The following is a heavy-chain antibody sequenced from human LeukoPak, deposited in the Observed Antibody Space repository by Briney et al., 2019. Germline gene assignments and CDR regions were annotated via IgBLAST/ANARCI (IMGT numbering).Heavy chain of an antibody. CDR1: GFTFSSYA. V-gene: IGHV3-23*01. J-gene: IGHJ4*02. CDR2: ISGSGGST. D-gene: IGHD5-18*01. CDR3: AKGLGVTVDTAMEDY. Sequence: GGSLRLSCAASGFTFSSYAMSWVRQAPGQGLEWVSAISGSGGSTYYADSVKGRFTISRDNSKNTLYLQMNSLRAEDTAVYYCAKGLGVTVDTAMEDYWGQGTLVTVSA.